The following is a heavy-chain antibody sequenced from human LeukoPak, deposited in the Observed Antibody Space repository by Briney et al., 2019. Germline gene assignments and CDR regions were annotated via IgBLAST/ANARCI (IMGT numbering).Heavy chain of an antibody. CDR3: AANGGPFDF. J-gene: IGHJ4*02. CDR2: INQHGTDK. V-gene: IGHV3-7*05. D-gene: IGHD4-23*01. Sequence: PGGSLRLSCAASGFTFSSYAMHWVRQAPGKGLEWVANINQHGTDKYYVDSVRGRFTISRDNAKNSLYLQMNSLRAEDTAVYYCAANGGPFDFWGQGTLVTVSS. CDR1: GFTFSSYA.